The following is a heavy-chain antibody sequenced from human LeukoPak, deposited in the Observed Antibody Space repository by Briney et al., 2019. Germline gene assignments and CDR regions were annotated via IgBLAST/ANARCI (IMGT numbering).Heavy chain of an antibody. CDR3: VRFGGNNCRPGGDY. Sequence: PGGSLRLSCSASGFTFSSSAMHWVRQAPGKGLDYVSTINDSGANTYYTDSVKGRFTISRDNSKNTLYLQMSSLRPEDTAVYYCVRFGGNNCRPGGDYWGQGTLVTVSS. CDR2: INDSGANT. CDR1: GFTFSSSA. J-gene: IGHJ4*02. D-gene: IGHD3-16*01. V-gene: IGHV3-64D*09.